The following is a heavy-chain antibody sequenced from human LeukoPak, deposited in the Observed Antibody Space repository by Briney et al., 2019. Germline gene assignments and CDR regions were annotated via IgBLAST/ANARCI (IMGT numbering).Heavy chain of an antibody. CDR3: AKARPAIAARVGYYYGLDV. CDR1: GFTFSSYG. J-gene: IGHJ6*02. V-gene: IGHV3-30*18. CDR2: ISYDGSNK. Sequence: PGGSLRLSCAASGFTFSSYGMHWVRQAPGKGLEWVAVISYDGSNKYYADSVKGRFTISRDNSKNTLYLQMNTLRAEDTAVYYCAKARPAIAARVGYYYGLDVWGQGTTVTVSS. D-gene: IGHD6-6*01.